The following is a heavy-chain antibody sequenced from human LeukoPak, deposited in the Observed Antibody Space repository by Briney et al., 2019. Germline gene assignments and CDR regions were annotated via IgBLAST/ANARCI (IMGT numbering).Heavy chain of an antibody. CDR1: GFTFSSYA. D-gene: IGHD2-15*01. CDR2: ISYDGSNK. J-gene: IGHJ4*02. V-gene: IGHV3-30*04. CDR3: ARGYSEMYYFDY. Sequence: GGSLRLSCAASGFTFSSYAMHWVRQAPGKGLEWVAVISYDGSNKYYADSVKGRFTISRDSSKNTLYLQMNSLRAEDTAVYYCARGYSEMYYFDYWGQGTLVTVSS.